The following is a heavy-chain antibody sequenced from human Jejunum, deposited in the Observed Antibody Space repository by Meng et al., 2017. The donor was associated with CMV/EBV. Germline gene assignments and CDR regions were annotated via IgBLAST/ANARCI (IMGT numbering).Heavy chain of an antibody. V-gene: IGHV4-39*07. Sequence: CRFSVDSISRTAYSWGWIRQPPGKGLEWIGTIYYYGGSTYYNPSLNSGVTISVDTSNNQFSLKLYSVTAADTAVYYCARMEKGRYFDLWGRGTLVTVSS. D-gene: IGHD3-3*01. CDR2: IYYYGGST. CDR3: ARMEKGRYFDL. CDR1: VDSISRTAYS. J-gene: IGHJ2*01.